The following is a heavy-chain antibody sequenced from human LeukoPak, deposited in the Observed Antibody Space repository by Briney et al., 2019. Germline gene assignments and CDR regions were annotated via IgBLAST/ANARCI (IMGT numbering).Heavy chain of an antibody. CDR2: IKQDGSER. V-gene: IGHV3-7*03. CDR3: ATGAGCGY. Sequence: AGGSLRLSCAASGFTFSSYWTTWVRQAPGKGLEWVANIKQDGSERNYVDSVKGRFTISRDNAKNSLYLQMNTLRDEDTAVYYCATGAGCGYWGQGTLVTVSS. D-gene: IGHD6-19*01. CDR1: GFTFSSYW. J-gene: IGHJ4*02.